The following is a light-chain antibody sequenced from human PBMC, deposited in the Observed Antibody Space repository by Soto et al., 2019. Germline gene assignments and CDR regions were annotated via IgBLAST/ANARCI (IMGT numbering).Light chain of an antibody. CDR3: QKYNSAPLT. V-gene: IGKV1-27*01. J-gene: IGKJ4*01. Sequence: DVQMTQSPSSLSAFVGDRVTITCRASQGIAPYLAWFQQKPGKVPKLLIYATSTLQSGAPPRFSGSGSGTDFTLNINSLQPEDVGTYYCQKYNSAPLTFGGGTKVEIK. CDR2: ATS. CDR1: QGIAPY.